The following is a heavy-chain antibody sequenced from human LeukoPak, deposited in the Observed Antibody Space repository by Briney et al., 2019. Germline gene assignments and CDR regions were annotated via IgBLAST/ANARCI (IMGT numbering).Heavy chain of an antibody. CDR1: GYTFTSYG. CDR3: ARLIVVVTGGWFDP. CDR2: ISAYNGNT. Sequence: ASVKVSCKASGYTFTSYGISWVRQAPGQGFEWMGWISAYNGNTNYAQKLQGRVTMTTDTSTRTAYMELRSLRSDDTAVYYCARLIVVVTGGWFDPWGQGTLVTVSS. V-gene: IGHV1-18*01. J-gene: IGHJ5*02. D-gene: IGHD2-21*02.